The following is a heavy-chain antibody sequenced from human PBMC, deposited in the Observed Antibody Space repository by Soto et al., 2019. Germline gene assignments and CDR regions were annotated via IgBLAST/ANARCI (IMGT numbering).Heavy chain of an antibody. Sequence: LRLSCAASGFTFSSYSVNWVRQAPGKGLEWVSSISSSSSYIYYADSVKGRFTISRDNAKNSLYLQMNSLRAEDTAVYYCARDHTSYDFWSGYYTWFDPWGQGTLVTVSS. CDR2: ISSSSSYI. CDR1: GFTFSSYS. J-gene: IGHJ5*02. D-gene: IGHD3-3*01. V-gene: IGHV3-21*01. CDR3: ARDHTSYDFWSGYYTWFDP.